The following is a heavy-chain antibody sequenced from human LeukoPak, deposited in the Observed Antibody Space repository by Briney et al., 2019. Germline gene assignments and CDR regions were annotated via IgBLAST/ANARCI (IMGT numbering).Heavy chain of an antibody. D-gene: IGHD3-22*01. V-gene: IGHV3-21*01. CDR3: ARDLYDSSGYYYGIIDY. CDR1: GFTFSSYS. J-gene: IGHJ4*02. CDR2: ISSSSSYI. Sequence: GGSLRLSCAASGFTFSSYSMNWVRQAPGKGLEWVSSISSSSSYIYYADSVKGRFTISRDNAKNSLYLQMNSLRAEDTAVYYCARDLYDSSGYYYGIIDYWGQGTLVTVSS.